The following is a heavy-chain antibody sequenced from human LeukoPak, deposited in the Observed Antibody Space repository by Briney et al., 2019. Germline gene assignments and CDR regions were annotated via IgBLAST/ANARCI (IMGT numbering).Heavy chain of an antibody. J-gene: IGHJ4*02. D-gene: IGHD6-19*01. CDR3: ARDWEQWLVDY. Sequence: GRSLGLSCAASGFTFSSYGMHWVRQAPGKGLEWVAVIWYDGSNKYYADSVKGRFTISRDNSKNTLYLQMNSLRAEDTAVYYCARDWEQWLVDYWGQGTLVTVSS. V-gene: IGHV3-33*01. CDR2: IWYDGSNK. CDR1: GFTFSSYG.